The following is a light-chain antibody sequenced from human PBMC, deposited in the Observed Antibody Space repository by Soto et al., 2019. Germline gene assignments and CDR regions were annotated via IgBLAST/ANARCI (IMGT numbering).Light chain of an antibody. CDR1: QSVSSW. CDR3: QQYKGFSRT. V-gene: IGKV1-5*01. Sequence: DIQMTQSPSTLSASVGDRVSITCRASQSVSSWLAWYRQKPGKPPKLLIYDASNLESGVPSRFSGSGSGTEFPLTISSLRPDDFATYYCQQYKGFSRTFGQGTRVDIK. CDR2: DAS. J-gene: IGKJ1*01.